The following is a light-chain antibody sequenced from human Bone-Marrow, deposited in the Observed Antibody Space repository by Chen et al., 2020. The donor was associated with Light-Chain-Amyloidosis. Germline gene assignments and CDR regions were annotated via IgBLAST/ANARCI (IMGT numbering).Light chain of an antibody. Sequence: IVMTQSPDSLAVSLVETATINCKSSQSVFYSSNNKHFLAWYQQKPGQSPKLLIYWASTRESGVPDRFRGSGSGTDFTLTINSLQAEDVAVYYCHQYYSTPWTFGQGTKVEVK. J-gene: IGKJ1*01. CDR3: HQYYSTPWT. CDR2: WAS. V-gene: IGKV4-1*01. CDR1: QSVFYSSNNKHF.